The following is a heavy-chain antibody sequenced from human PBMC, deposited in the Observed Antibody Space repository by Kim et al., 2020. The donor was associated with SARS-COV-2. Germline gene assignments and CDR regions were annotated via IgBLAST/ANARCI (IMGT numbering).Heavy chain of an antibody. CDR1: GGSFSGYY. D-gene: IGHD3-22*01. CDR3: RYYYDSSGYFYYGMDV. J-gene: IGHJ6*02. CDR2: INHSGST. V-gene: IGHV4-34*01. Sequence: SETLSLTCAVYGGSFSGYYWSWIRQPPGKGLEWIGEINHSGSTNSNPSLKSRVTISVDTSKNQFSLKLSSVTAADTAVYYCRYYYDSSGYFYYGMDVWGQGTTVTVSS.